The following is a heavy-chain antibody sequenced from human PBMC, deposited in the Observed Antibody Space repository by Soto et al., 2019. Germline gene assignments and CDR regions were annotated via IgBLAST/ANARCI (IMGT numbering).Heavy chain of an antibody. D-gene: IGHD2-2*01. CDR2: IYPGDSDT. J-gene: IGHJ6*02. V-gene: IGHV5-51*01. CDR3: ARQVVPAATTRYYYYGMDV. Sequence: GESLKISCKGSGYSFTSYWIGWVRQMPGKGLEWMGIIYPGDSDTRYSPSFQGQVTISADKSISTAYLQWSSLKASDTAMYYCARQVVPAATTRYYYYGMDVWGQGTTVTVSS. CDR1: GYSFTSYW.